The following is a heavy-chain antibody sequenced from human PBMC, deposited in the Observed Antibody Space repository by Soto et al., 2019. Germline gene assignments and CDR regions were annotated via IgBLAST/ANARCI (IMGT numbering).Heavy chain of an antibody. D-gene: IGHD6-6*01. V-gene: IGHV3-30*18. CDR2: MSYAGSYK. J-gene: IGHJ4*02. CDR3: AKEMYPRTVLDSSSPWGDY. Sequence: GGSLRLSCAVSGFTFSDYGMHWVRQAPGKGLEWVAVMSYAGSYKYYADSVRGRFTISRDLSGNTLFLQMNSLRLEDTAVYFCAKEMYPRTVLDSSSPWGDYWGQGTLVTVSS. CDR1: GFTFSDYG.